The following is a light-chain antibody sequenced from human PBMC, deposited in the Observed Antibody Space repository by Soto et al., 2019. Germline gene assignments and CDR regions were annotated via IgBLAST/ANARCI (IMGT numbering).Light chain of an antibody. Sequence: DIQMTQSPSSLSASVGDRVTITCRASQSVSSYLNWYQQKPGKAPKLLIYAASSLQSGVPSRFSGSGSGTDFTPTISSLQPEDFVTYYCQQSYSTPLTFGGGTKVEIK. CDR1: QSVSSY. CDR3: QQSYSTPLT. J-gene: IGKJ4*01. V-gene: IGKV1-39*01. CDR2: AAS.